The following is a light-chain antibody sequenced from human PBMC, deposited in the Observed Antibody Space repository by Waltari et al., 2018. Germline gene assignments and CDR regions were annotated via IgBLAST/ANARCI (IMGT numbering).Light chain of an antibody. CDR3: QLYDSAWT. V-gene: IGKV3-20*01. J-gene: IGKJ1*01. CDR1: QSFSTSY. Sequence: LVLTQSPGTLSLSLGDVATLSCRASQSFSTSYVAWYHQKPGKAPSPIIYDTAYSATGIPDRFSGSGSGTDFTLTISSLKPEDFAVYYCQLYDSAWTVGQGTKVEIK. CDR2: DTA.